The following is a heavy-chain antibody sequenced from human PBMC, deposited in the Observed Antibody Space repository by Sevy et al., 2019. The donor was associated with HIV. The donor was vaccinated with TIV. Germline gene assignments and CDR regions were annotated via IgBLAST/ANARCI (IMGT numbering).Heavy chain of an antibody. J-gene: IGHJ1*01. CDR1: GFTFSSYT. D-gene: IGHD1-1*01. CDR3: ALERLSSDVAEYFQN. Sequence: GGSLRLSCAASGFTFSSYTMNWVRQAPGKGLEWVATISYDGINKHYADSVKGRFTISRDNFKNSLSLQMNSLRAEDTAVYFCALERLSSDVAEYFQNWGQGTLVTVSS. CDR2: ISYDGINK. V-gene: IGHV3-30-3*01.